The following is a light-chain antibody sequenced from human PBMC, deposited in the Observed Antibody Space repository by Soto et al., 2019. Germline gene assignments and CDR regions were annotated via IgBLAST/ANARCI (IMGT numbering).Light chain of an antibody. Sequence: QSVLTQPPSVSGTPGQRGTISCSGSSSNIGSNTVNWYQQLPGTAPKLLIYTNNQRPSGVPDRFSGSKSGTSASLAVSGLQSEDEADYYCATWDDSLNGPVFGGGTKLTVL. CDR2: TNN. CDR1: SSNIGSNT. CDR3: ATWDDSLNGPV. V-gene: IGLV1-44*01. J-gene: IGLJ3*02.